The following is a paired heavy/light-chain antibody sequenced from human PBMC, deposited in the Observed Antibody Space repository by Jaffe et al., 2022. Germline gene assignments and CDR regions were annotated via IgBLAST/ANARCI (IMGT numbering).Heavy chain of an antibody. CDR1: GFTFSNYD. V-gene: IGHV3-13*01. J-gene: IGHJ3*01. D-gene: IGHD2-15*01. CDR2: IGTAGDT. CDR3: TRTCRNSDDSCHSDPDSYDV. Sequence: EVQLVESGGGLVQPGGSLRLSCTASGFTFSNYDLHWVRQAPGKGLEWVSLIGTAGDTIYPASVRGRFTISRENAKKSVYLQMNSLRVGDTAVYYCTRTCRNSDDSCHSDPDSYDVWGQGTMVTVSS.
Light chain of an antibody. CDR2: DDN. V-gene: IGLV1-51*01. J-gene: IGLJ3*02. CDR1: FSNIGNNY. CDR3: GTWDQSLSVVV. Sequence: QSALTQPPSVSAAAGQKVTISCSGTFSNIGNNYVSWYQQLPGTAPKLLIYDDNKRPSGIPDRFSGSKSGSTVTLGITGLQTGDEADYYCGTWDQSLSVVVFGGGTKLTIL.